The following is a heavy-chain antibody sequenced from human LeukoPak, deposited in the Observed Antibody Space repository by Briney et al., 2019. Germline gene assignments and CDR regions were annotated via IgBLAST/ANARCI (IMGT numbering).Heavy chain of an antibody. D-gene: IGHD4-17*01. J-gene: IGHJ3*02. CDR2: INPSGGST. CDR1: GYTFTSYY. Sequence: ASVKVSCKASGYTFTSYYMHWVRQAPGQGLEWMGIINPSGGSTSYAQKFQGRVTMTRDMSTSTVYMELSSLRSEDTAVYYCARDYGDYERSNAFDTWGQGTMVTVSS. V-gene: IGHV1-46*01. CDR3: ARDYGDYERSNAFDT.